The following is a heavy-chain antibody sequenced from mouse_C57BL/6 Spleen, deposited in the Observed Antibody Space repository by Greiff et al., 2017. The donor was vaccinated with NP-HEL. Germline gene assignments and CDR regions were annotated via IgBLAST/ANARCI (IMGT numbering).Heavy chain of an antibody. CDR1: GFTFSSYA. CDR3: ARDGYYYAMDY. CDR2: ISDGGSYT. J-gene: IGHJ4*01. Sequence: EVQLVESGGGLVKPGGSLKLSCAASGFTFSSYAMSWVRQTPEKRLEWVATISDGGSYTYYPDNVKGRFTHSRDNAKNNLYLQMSHLKSEDTAMYYCARDGYYYAMDYWGQGTSVTVSS. D-gene: IGHD2-2*01. V-gene: IGHV5-4*01.